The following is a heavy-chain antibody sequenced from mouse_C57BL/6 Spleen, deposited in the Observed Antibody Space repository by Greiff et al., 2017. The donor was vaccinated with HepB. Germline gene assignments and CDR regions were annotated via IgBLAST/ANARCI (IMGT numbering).Heavy chain of an antibody. CDR2: NYPRSGNT. CDR1: GYTFTSYG. CDR3: ARHDSSYDYAMDY. D-gene: IGHD1-1*01. Sequence: QVQLQQSGAELARPGASVKLSCKASGYTFTSYGISWVKQRTGQGLEWIGENYPRSGNTYYNEKFKGKATLTSDKSSSTAYMELARLTSEDSAVYFFARHDSSYDYAMDYWGQGTSVTVSS. V-gene: IGHV1-81*01. J-gene: IGHJ4*01.